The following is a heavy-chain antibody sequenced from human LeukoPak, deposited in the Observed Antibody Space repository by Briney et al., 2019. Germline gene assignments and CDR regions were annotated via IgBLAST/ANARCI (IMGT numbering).Heavy chain of an antibody. CDR3: ARDLGSSGWSQLYNWFDP. CDR2: INPNSGGT. CDR1: GYTFTGYY. D-gene: IGHD6-19*01. V-gene: IGHV1-2*02. J-gene: IGHJ5*02. Sequence: ASVKVSCKASGYTFTGYYMHWVRQAPGQGLEWMGWINPNSGGTNYAQKFQGRVTMTRETSISTAYMELSRLRSDDTAVYYGARDLGSSGWSQLYNWFDPWGQGTLVTVSS.